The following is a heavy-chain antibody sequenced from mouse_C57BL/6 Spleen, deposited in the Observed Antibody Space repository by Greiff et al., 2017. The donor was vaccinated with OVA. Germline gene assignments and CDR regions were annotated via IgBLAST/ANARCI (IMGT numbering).Heavy chain of an antibody. J-gene: IGHJ4*01. CDR1: GYTFTSYW. CDR3: ARWGDY. CDR2: IDPSDSYT. V-gene: IGHV1-50*01. Sequence: VQLQQPGAELVKPGASVKLSCKASGYTFTSYWMQWVKQRPGQGLEWIGEIDPSDSYTNYNQKFKGKATLTVDTSSSTAYMQLSSLTSEDSAVYYWARWGDYWGQGTSVTVSS.